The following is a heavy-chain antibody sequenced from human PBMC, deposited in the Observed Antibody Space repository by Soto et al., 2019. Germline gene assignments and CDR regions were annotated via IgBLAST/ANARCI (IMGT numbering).Heavy chain of an antibody. CDR1: GYTFSSYY. D-gene: IGHD1-26*01. CDR3: ARASGSYYYYGIDV. V-gene: IGHV1-46*01. Sequence: GASVKVSCKASGYTFSSYYLHWVRQAPGQGLEWMGIINPSGGSTSYAQKFQGRVTMTRDTSTSIVYMELSSLRSEDTAVYCCARASGSYYYYGIDVWGQGTTVTVYS. CDR2: INPSGGST. J-gene: IGHJ6*02.